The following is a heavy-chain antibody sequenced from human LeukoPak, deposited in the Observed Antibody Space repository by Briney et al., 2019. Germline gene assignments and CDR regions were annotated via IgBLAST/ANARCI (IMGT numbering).Heavy chain of an antibody. J-gene: IGHJ4*02. CDR3: ARTPGRYYFDY. V-gene: IGHV3-48*04. CDR1: GFTFSSYS. D-gene: IGHD1-14*01. CDR2: ISSSSSTI. Sequence: GGSLRLSCAASGFTFSSYSMNWVRQAPGKGLEWVSYISSSSSTIYYADSVKGRFTISRDNAKNSLYLQMNSLRAEDTAVYYCARTPGRYYFDYWGQGTLVTVSS.